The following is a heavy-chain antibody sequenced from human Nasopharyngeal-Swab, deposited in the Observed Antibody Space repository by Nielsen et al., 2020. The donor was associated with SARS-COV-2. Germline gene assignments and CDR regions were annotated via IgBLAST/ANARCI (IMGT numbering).Heavy chain of an antibody. Sequence: SETLSLTCTVSGGSISSSSYYWGCIRQPPGKGLEWIGSIYYSGSTYYNPSLKSRVTISVDTSKNQFSLKLSPVTAADTAVYYCARDLDCSGGSCYSGLLWGQGTLVTVSS. CDR3: ARDLDCSGGSCYSGLL. V-gene: IGHV4-39*07. J-gene: IGHJ4*02. CDR1: GGSISSSSYY. CDR2: IYYSGST. D-gene: IGHD2-15*01.